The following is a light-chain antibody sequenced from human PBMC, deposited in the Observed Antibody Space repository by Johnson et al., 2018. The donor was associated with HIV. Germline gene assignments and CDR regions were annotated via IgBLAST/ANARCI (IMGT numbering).Light chain of an antibody. J-gene: IGLJ1*01. V-gene: IGLV1-51*02. CDR2: ENN. CDR3: GTWDDSLSTGGV. CDR1: SSNIGNNY. Sequence: QSVLTQPPSVSAAPGQKVTISCSGSSSNIGNNYVSWYQQLPGTAPKLIIYENNKRPSGIPDRFSGSKSGTSATLGITGLQTGDEADYYCGTWDDSLSTGGVFGAGTKVTVL.